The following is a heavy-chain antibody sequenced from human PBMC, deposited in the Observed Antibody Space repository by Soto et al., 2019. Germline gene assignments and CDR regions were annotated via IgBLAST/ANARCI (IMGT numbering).Heavy chain of an antibody. J-gene: IGHJ4*02. CDR3: AREAYYDSSGYPSPFGY. CDR1: GYTFTSYY. CDR2: INPSGGST. V-gene: IGHV1-46*01. Sequence: HVQLVQSGAEVKKPGASVKVSCKASGYTFTSYYMHWVRQAPGQGLEWMGIINPSGGSTSYAQKFQGRVTTARDTSTSTVYMELSSLRAEDTAVYYCAREAYYDSSGYPSPFGYWGQGTLVTVSS. D-gene: IGHD3-22*01.